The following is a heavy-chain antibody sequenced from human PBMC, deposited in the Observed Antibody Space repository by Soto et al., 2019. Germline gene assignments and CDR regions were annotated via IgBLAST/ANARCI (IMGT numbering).Heavy chain of an antibody. V-gene: IGHV4-30-2*01. CDR3: ARSQTTVTSYDY. Sequence: TPSPTPTVSGGSVRRGYYYWGWVRQPPGKGLEWIGYIYHSGSTYYNPSLKSRVTISVDRSKNQFSLKLSSVTAADTAVYYCARSQTTVTSYDYWGQGTLVTVSS. CDR1: GGSVRRGYYY. CDR2: IYHSGST. J-gene: IGHJ4*02. D-gene: IGHD4-17*01.